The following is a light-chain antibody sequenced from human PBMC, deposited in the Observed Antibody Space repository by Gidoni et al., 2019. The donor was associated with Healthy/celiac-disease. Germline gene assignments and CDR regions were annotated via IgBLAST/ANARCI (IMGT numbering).Light chain of an antibody. V-gene: IGKV1-33*01. Sequence: DIQMTQSPSSLSASVGDIVTITCQASQDITNYFNWYQQKPGKAPKLLIYDTSNLETGVPSRFSGSGSGTDFTFTISSLQPEDIATYYCQQYDNLSLTFXGXTKVEIK. J-gene: IGKJ4*01. CDR2: DTS. CDR3: QQYDNLSLT. CDR1: QDITNY.